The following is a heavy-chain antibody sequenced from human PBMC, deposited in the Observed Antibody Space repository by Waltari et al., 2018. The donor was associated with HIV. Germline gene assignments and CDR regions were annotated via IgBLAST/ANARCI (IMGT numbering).Heavy chain of an antibody. CDR1: GGSITSSY. D-gene: IGHD3-22*01. Sequence: QVLLQESCPGLVKPSETLSLPCTVSGGSITSSYWTWIRQPPGKGLEWLGYIYYSGSTNYNPSLKSRATISVDTSKNQVSLKLSSGTAADTAVYYCASRGMHYYDSSGYYSWGQGTLVTVSS. CDR3: ASRGMHYYDSSGYYS. J-gene: IGHJ4*02. V-gene: IGHV4-59*01. CDR2: IYYSGST.